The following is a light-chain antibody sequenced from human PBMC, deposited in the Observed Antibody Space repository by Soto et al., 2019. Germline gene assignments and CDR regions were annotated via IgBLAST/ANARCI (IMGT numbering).Light chain of an antibody. CDR3: QQYTNYPRT. V-gene: IGKV1-5*03. CDR1: QSIDSW. J-gene: IGKJ1*01. CDR2: KAS. Sequence: DIQMTQSPSTLSASVGDRVTITCRASQSIDSWLAWYQQKPGSAPKLLIYKASDLEAGVPSRFSGSASGTEFTLTISSLQPDDFATYHCQQYTNYPRTFGQGTKVEIK.